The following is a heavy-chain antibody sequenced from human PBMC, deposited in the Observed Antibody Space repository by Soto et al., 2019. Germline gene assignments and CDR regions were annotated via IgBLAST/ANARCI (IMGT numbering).Heavy chain of an antibody. CDR3: ARGVGVTWHYYGMDV. J-gene: IGHJ6*02. V-gene: IGHV4-4*02. D-gene: IGHD3-10*01. CDR1: GGSISGNNW. Sequence: SETLSLTCAVSGGSISGNNWWSWVRQPPGKGLEWIGEIYHTGSTNYNPSLKRRVTISVDTSKNQFSLKLSSVTAADTAVYYCARGVGVTWHYYGMDVWGQGTTVTVSS. CDR2: IYHTGST.